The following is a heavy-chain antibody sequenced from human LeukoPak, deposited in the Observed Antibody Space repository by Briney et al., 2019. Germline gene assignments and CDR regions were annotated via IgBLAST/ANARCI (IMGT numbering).Heavy chain of an antibody. CDR2: IYYSGST. Sequence: PSETLSLTCTVSGGSISSYYWSWIRQPPGKGLEWIGYIYYSGSTNYNPSLKSRVTISVDTSKNQFSLKLSSVTAADTAVYYCARVELYGDYAFGFDYWGQGTLVTVSS. CDR3: ARVELYGDYAFGFDY. V-gene: IGHV4-59*01. CDR1: GGSISSYY. J-gene: IGHJ4*02. D-gene: IGHD4-17*01.